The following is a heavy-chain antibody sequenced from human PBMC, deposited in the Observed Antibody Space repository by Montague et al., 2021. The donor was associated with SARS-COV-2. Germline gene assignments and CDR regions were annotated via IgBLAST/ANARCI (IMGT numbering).Heavy chain of an antibody. CDR1: GGSINNYY. CDR3: ARYGSYFEH. J-gene: IGHJ4*03. V-gene: IGHV4-59*03. CDR2: IYYDGST. D-gene: IGHD3-16*01. Sequence: SETLSLTCTVSGGSINNYYWSWIRQTPGKGLEWIGYIYYDGSTNYNPSLKSRVTVSVDSSKNQFSLRLSSVTAADTAVYYCARYGSYFEHWGQGTLVTVSS.